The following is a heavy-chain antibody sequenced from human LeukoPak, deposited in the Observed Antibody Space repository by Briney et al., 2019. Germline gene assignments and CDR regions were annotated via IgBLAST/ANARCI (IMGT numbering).Heavy chain of an antibody. V-gene: IGHV1-18*01. CDR1: GYTFTSYA. D-gene: IGHD4-17*01. CDR2: ISAYNGNT. CDR3: ARIYGDFFYYYYYYMDV. J-gene: IGHJ6*03. Sequence: ASVTVSCKASGYTFTSYAMNWARQAPGQGLEWMGWISAYNGNTNYAQKLQGRVTMTTDTSTSTAYLELRSLRSDDTAVYYCARIYGDFFYYYYYYMDVWGKGTTVTVSS.